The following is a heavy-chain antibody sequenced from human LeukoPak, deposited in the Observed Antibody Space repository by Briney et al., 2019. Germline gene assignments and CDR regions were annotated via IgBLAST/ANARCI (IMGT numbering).Heavy chain of an antibody. D-gene: IGHD1-7*01. J-gene: IGHJ3*02. CDR1: GFTFSSYA. CDR2: TSYDGSNK. V-gene: IGHV3-30-3*01. CDR3: ARSESLTGTTGAFDI. Sequence: QTGGSLRLSRAASGFTFSSYAMHWVRQAPGKGLEWVAVTSYDGSNKYYADSVKGRFTISRDNSKNTLYLQMNSLRAEDTAVYYCARSESLTGTTGAFDIWGQGTMVTVSS.